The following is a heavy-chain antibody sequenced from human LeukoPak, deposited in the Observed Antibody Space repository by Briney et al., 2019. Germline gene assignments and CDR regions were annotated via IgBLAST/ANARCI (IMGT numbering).Heavy chain of an antibody. CDR1: GGSISSYY. V-gene: IGHV4-4*07. CDR3: ASGPFPGYYYCYYYMDV. D-gene: IGHD5-18*01. J-gene: IGHJ6*03. Sequence: SETLSLTCTVSGGSISSYYWSWIRQPAGKGLEWIGRIYTSGSTNYNPSLKSRVTMSVDTSKNQFSLKLSSVTAADTAVYYCASGPFPGYYYCYYYMDVWGKGTTVTVSS. CDR2: IYTSGST.